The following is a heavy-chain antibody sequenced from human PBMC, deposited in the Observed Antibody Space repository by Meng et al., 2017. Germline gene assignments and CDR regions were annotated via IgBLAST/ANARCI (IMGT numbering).Heavy chain of an antibody. CDR2: IYTSGST. CDR1: GASIGSGTYY. CDR3: ARGGYYDSSGYYL. V-gene: IGHV4-61*02. D-gene: IGHD3-22*01. J-gene: IGHJ4*02. Sequence: SETLSLTCTVSGASIGSGTYYWSWIRQPAGKGLEWVGRIYTSGSTNYNPSLQSRVTISVDTSKNQFSLKLSSVTAADTAVYYCARGGYYDSSGYYLWGQGTLVTVSS.